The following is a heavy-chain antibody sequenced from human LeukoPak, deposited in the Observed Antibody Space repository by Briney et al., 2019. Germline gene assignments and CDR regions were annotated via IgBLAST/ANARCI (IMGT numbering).Heavy chain of an antibody. J-gene: IGHJ4*02. CDR2: IDPSDSYT. CDR3: ARHEGYSGYDVNYFDY. Sequence: GESLKISCKGSGYSFTNYWISWVRQMPGKGLEWMGRIDPSDSYTNYGPSFQGHVTISADKSISTAYLQWSSLKASDTAMYYCARHEGYSGYDVNYFDYWGQGTLVTVSS. CDR1: GYSFTNYW. D-gene: IGHD5-12*01. V-gene: IGHV5-10-1*01.